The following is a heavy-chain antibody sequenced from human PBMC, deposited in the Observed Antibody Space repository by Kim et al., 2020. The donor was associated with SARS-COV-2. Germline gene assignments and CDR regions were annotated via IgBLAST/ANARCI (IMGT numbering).Heavy chain of an antibody. J-gene: IGHJ6*02. Sequence: GGSLRLSCAASGFTFSNYAMSWVRQAPGKGLEWVSVISGSGGSTYFADSVKGRFTISRDNSMNTLYLQMNSLRAEDTAVYYCAKSHPASSWDYYYGMDVWGQGTTVTVSS. V-gene: IGHV3-23*01. D-gene: IGHD6-13*01. CDR3: AKSHPASSWDYYYGMDV. CDR2: ISGSGGST. CDR1: GFTFSNYA.